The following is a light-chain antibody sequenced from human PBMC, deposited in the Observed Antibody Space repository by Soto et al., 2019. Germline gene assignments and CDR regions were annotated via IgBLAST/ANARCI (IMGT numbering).Light chain of an antibody. J-gene: IGLJ1*01. V-gene: IGLV2-14*01. CDR2: DVS. Sequence: QSALTQPGSVSGSPGQAITISGTGTSSDVGGYNYVSWYQQHPGKAPKLMIYDVSNRPSGVSNRFSGSKSGNTASLTISGLQAEDKADYYCSSYTSSSTPDVFGTGTKLTVL. CDR1: SSDVGGYNY. CDR3: SSYTSSSTPDV.